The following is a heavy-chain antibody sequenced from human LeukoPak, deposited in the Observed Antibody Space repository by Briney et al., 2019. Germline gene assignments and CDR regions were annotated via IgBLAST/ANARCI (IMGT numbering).Heavy chain of an antibody. CDR2: FDPEDGET. CDR3: ATLKRVDIVVVPANRFDY. J-gene: IGHJ4*02. CDR1: GYTLAELS. V-gene: IGHV1-24*01. D-gene: IGHD2-2*03. Sequence: ASVTVPCKVSGYTLAELSMHWVRQAPGKGLEWMGGFDPEDGETIYAQKFQGRVTMTEDTSTDTAYMELSSLRSEDTAVYYCATLKRVDIVVVPANRFDYWGQGTLVTVSS.